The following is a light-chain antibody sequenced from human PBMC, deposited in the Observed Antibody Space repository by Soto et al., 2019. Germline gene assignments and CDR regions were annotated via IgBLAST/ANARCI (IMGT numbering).Light chain of an antibody. CDR1: TNDVGGYNY. J-gene: IGLJ3*02. CDR3: SSYTSSYTWI. V-gene: IGLV2-14*03. Sequence: QSVLTQPASVSGSPGQSITISCSGTTNDVGGYNYVSWYQQHPGKAPKLLIYGVTDWPSGVSSRFSGSKSGNAASLTISGLQAEDEGDYYCSSYTSSYTWIFGGGTKVTVL. CDR2: GVT.